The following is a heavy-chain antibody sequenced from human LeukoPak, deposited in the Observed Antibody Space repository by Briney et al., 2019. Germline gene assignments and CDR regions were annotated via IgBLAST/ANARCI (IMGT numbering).Heavy chain of an antibody. D-gene: IGHD1-7*01. J-gene: IGHJ3*01. Sequence: GTSVKVSCKTSGFTFSTSAVQWVRQARGQRLEWIGWIIVGSGATNYAQSFQGRFTITRDMSTNTAYMELSSLGSEDSAVYYCAVELHGVYTDCCTFHLWGQGTLVTVSS. V-gene: IGHV1-58*01. CDR2: IIVGSGAT. CDR1: GFTFSTSA. CDR3: AVELHGVYTDCCTFHL.